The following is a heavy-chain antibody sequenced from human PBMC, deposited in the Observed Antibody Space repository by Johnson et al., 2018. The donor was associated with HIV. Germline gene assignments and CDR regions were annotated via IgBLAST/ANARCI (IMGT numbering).Heavy chain of an antibody. J-gene: IGHJ3*02. CDR3: ARDIPQADAFDI. CDR1: GFTFSSYG. CDR2: ISYDGSNK. Sequence: QMQLVESGGGVVQPGRSLRLSCAASGFTFSSYGMHWVRHAPGKGLEWVAVISYDGSNKYYADSLKGRFTISRDNSKNTLYLQMNSLRPEDTAVYYCARDIPQADAFDIWGQGTMVTVSS. D-gene: IGHD2-2*02. V-gene: IGHV3-30*03.